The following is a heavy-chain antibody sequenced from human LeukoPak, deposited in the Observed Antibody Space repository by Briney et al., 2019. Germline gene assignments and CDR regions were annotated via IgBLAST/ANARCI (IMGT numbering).Heavy chain of an antibody. J-gene: IGHJ4*02. V-gene: IGHV3-21*01. CDR3: ARERDGAGDY. CDR1: GFTFSSYS. CDR2: ISSSSGYI. D-gene: IGHD3-10*01. Sequence: GGSLRLSCAASGFTFSSYSMNWVRQAPGKGLEWVSSISSSSGYIYYADSVKGRFTISRDNAKNSLYLQMNSLRAEDTAVYYCARERDGAGDYWGQGTLVTVSS.